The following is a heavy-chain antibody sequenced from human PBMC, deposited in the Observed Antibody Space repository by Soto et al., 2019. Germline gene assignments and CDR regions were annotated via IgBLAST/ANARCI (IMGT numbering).Heavy chain of an antibody. CDR2: IYHSGST. CDR3: ARAKAPLYSSSWYWFDP. Sequence: PSETLSLTCAVSGGSICSGGYSWSWIRQPPGKGLEWIGYIYHSGSTNYNPSLKSRVTISVDTSKNQFSLKLSSVTAADTAVYYCARAKAPLYSSSWYWFDPWGQGTLVTVSS. CDR1: GGSICSGGYS. V-gene: IGHV4-30-2*01. J-gene: IGHJ5*02. D-gene: IGHD6-13*01.